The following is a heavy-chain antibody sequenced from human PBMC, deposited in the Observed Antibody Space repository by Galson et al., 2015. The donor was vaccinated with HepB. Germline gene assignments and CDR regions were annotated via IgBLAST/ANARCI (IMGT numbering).Heavy chain of an antibody. CDR1: GFTVSSNY. J-gene: IGHJ4*02. V-gene: IGHV3-53*04. CDR3: ASSHCGGDYYFDY. Sequence: SLRLSCAASGFTVSSNYMSWVRQAPGKGLEWVSVIYSGGSTYYADSVKGRFTISRHNSKNTLYLQMNSLRAEDTAVYYCASSHCGGDYYFDYWGQGTLVTVSS. CDR2: IYSGGST. D-gene: IGHD2-21*02.